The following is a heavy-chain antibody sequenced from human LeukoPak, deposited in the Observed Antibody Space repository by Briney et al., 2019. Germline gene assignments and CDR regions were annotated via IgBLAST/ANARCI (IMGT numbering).Heavy chain of an antibody. CDR1: GFTFSSYA. V-gene: IGHV3-30-3*01. J-gene: IGHJ6*02. Sequence: TGGSLRLSCAASGFTFSSYAMHWVRQAPGKGLEWVAVISYDGSSKYYADSVKGRFTISRDNSKNTLYLQMNSLRAEDTAVYYCARDSYGMDVWGQGTTVTVSS. CDR2: ISYDGSSK. CDR3: ARDSYGMDV.